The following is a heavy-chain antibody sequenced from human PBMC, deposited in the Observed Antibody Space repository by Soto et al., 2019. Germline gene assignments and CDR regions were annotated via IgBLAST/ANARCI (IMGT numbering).Heavy chain of an antibody. CDR2: IDWDDDK. J-gene: IGHJ5*02. Sequence: SGPTLVNPTQTLTLTCTFSGFSLSTSGMRVSWIRQPPGKALEWLARIDWDDDKLYSTSLKTRLTISKDTSKNQVVLTMTNMDPVVSATYYCARSIVAAGNRWFDPWGQGTLVTVSS. V-gene: IGHV2-70*04. CDR1: GFSLSTSGMR. CDR3: ARSIVAAGNRWFDP. D-gene: IGHD6-13*01.